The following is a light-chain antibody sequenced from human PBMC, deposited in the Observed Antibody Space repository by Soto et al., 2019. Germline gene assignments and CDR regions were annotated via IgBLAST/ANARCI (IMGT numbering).Light chain of an antibody. Sequence: SALTQPPSASGSPGQSVTISCTGTSNDVGGYKYVSWYQQHPGKAPKLMIHEVTQRPSGIPDRFSGSKSGNTAYLTASGLQADDEAGYFCSSYAGTNDYVVFGGGTKLTVL. J-gene: IGLJ2*01. CDR2: EVT. V-gene: IGLV2-8*01. CDR3: SSYAGTNDYVV. CDR1: SNDVGGYKY.